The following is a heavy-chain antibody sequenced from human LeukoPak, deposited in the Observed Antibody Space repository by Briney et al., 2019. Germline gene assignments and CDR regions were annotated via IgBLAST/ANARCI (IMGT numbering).Heavy chain of an antibody. Sequence: ASVKISCKASGYTFTGYYMHWVRQAPGQGLEWMGWINPNSGGTNYAQKFQGRVTMTRDTSISTGYMELSRLRSDDTAVYYCARSYYDSSGLLVFDYWGQGTLVTVSS. CDR2: INPNSGGT. CDR3: ARSYYDSSGLLVFDY. J-gene: IGHJ4*02. CDR1: GYTFTGYY. D-gene: IGHD3-22*01. V-gene: IGHV1-2*02.